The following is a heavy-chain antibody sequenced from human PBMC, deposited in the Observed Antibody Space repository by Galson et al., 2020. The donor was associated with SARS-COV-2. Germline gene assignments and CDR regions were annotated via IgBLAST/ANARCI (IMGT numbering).Heavy chain of an antibody. Sequence: GGSLRLSCAASAFTFSSYWTSWVRQAPGKGLGWVATIQKVGSEKYYVDSVKGRCTISRDNAKNSLYLQMNSLRAEDTAVYYCASLGQDYWYFDLWGRGTLVAVSS. J-gene: IGHJ2*01. CDR2: IQKVGSEK. V-gene: IGHV3-7*01. D-gene: IGHD2-15*01. CDR1: AFTFSSYW. CDR3: ASLGQDYWYFDL.